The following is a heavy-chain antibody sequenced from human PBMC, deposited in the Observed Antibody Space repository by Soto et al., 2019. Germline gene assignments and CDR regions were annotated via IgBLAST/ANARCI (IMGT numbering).Heavy chain of an antibody. D-gene: IGHD6-19*01. CDR1: GYTFTGYY. Sequence: GASVKVSCKASGYTFTGYYMHWVRQAPGQGLEWMGWINPNSGGTNYAQKFQGRVTMTRDTSISTAYMELSRLRSDDSAVYYCASGWYLEGFHWFDPWGQGTLVTVSS. CDR3: ASGWYLEGFHWFDP. V-gene: IGHV1-2*02. CDR2: INPNSGGT. J-gene: IGHJ5*02.